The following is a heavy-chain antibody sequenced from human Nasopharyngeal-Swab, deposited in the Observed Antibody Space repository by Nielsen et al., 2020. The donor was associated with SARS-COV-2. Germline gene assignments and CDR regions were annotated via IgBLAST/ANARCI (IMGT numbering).Heavy chain of an antibody. V-gene: IGHV1-18*01. D-gene: IGHD2-15*01. CDR2: ISAYNGNT. J-gene: IGHJ4*02. Sequence: ASVKVSGKASGYTGTSYGISWVRQAAGQGLEWMGWISAYNGNTNYAQKLQGRVTMTTDTSTSTAYRELRSLRSDDTAVYYCAREDRGYCSGGSCYKNFDYWGQGTLVTVSS. CDR1: GYTGTSYG. CDR3: AREDRGYCSGGSCYKNFDY.